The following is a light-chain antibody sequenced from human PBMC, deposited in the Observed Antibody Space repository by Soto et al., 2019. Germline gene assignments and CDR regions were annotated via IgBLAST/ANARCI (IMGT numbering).Light chain of an antibody. V-gene: IGLV1-47*01. Sequence: QFLLTQPPSASGTPGQGVTISCSGSTSNIGSNYVYWYQQLPGTAPKLLIYRNNQRPSGVPDRFSGSKSGTSASLAISGLRSDDEADYFCATWDDSLNGFYVFGTGTKVTVL. CDR3: ATWDDSLNGFYV. CDR2: RNN. J-gene: IGLJ1*01. CDR1: TSNIGSNY.